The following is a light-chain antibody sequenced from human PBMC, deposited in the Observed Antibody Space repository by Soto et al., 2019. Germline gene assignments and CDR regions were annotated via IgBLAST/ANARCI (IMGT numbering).Light chain of an antibody. J-gene: IGKJ4*01. Sequence: EIVLTQSPGTLSLSPGERATLSCRASQSVTSGYLAWYQQRPGHAPRLLIHATSTRATGIPDRFSGTGSGTDFSLTINGLEPEDFAVYYCQQYGSSLTLGGGTKVEI. CDR1: QSVTSGY. CDR3: QQYGSSLT. CDR2: ATS. V-gene: IGKV3-20*01.